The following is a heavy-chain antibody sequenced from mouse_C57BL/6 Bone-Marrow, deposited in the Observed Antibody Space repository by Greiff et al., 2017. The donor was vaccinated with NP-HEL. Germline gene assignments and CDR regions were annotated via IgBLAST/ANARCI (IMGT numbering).Heavy chain of an antibody. CDR3: ARGDYGSSFFAY. Sequence: VQLKQSVAELVRPGASVKLSCTASGFTIKNTYMHWVKQRPEQGLEWIGRIDPANGNTKYAPKFQGKATITADTSSNTAYLQLSSLTSEDTAIYCCARGDYGSSFFAYWGKGTLVTVSA. J-gene: IGHJ3*01. V-gene: IGHV14-3*01. D-gene: IGHD1-1*01. CDR2: IDPANGNT. CDR1: GFTIKNTY.